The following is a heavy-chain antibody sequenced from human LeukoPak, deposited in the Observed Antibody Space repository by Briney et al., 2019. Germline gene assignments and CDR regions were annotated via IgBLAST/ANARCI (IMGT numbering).Heavy chain of an antibody. CDR3: ARDAMEAAAAPGY. Sequence: GASVKVSCKASGYTFTSYAMHWVRQAPGQGLEWMGWINPNSGGTNYAQKFQGRVTMTRDTSISTAYMELSRLRSDDTAVYYCARDAMEAAAAPGYWGQGTLVTVSS. J-gene: IGHJ4*02. V-gene: IGHV1-2*02. CDR1: GYTFTSYA. D-gene: IGHD6-13*01. CDR2: INPNSGGT.